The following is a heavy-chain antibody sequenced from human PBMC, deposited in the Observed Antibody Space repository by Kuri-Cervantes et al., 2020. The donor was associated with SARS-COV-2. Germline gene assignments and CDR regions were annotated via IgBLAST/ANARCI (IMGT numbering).Heavy chain of an antibody. CDR1: AFMFDTYA. Sequence: GESLKISCAASAFMFDTYAMSWVRQAPGKGLQWVSTISGSGGTTYYADSVKGRFTISRDSSKNTLYLQMNTLRADDAAVYYCAKYMVGAAPFDSWGQGTLVTVSS. V-gene: IGHV3-23*01. CDR2: ISGSGGTT. D-gene: IGHD1-26*01. CDR3: AKYMVGAAPFDS. J-gene: IGHJ4*02.